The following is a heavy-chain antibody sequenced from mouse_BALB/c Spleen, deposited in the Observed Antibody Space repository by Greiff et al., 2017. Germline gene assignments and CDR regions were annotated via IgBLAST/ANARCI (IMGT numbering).Heavy chain of an antibody. CDR3: GRRYGNYWYFDV. D-gene: IGHD2-10*02. Sequence: EVKLEESGPELVKPGASVKISCKASGYSFTGYFMNWVKQSHGKSLEWIGRINPYNGDTFYNQKFKGKATLTVDKSSSTAHMELLSLTSEDSAVYYCGRRYGNYWYFDVWGAGTTVTVSS. V-gene: IGHV1-37*01. J-gene: IGHJ1*01. CDR1: GYSFTGYF. CDR2: INPYNGDT.